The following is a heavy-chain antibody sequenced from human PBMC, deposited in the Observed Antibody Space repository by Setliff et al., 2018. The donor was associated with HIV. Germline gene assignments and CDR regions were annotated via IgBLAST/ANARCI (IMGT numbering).Heavy chain of an antibody. D-gene: IGHD1-26*01. J-gene: IGHJ3*02. CDR2: IIPVFGTT. V-gene: IGHV1-69*13. CDR3: ARDHHSGSDWSRLGAFDI. CDR1: GGTFSSFV. Sequence: GASVKVSCKASGGTFSSFVINWVRQAPGQGLEWVGGIIPVFGTTSYGHHFQGRVAITADASTSTAYLDLYSLRSEDTAVYYCARDHHSGSDWSRLGAFDIWGQGTVVT.